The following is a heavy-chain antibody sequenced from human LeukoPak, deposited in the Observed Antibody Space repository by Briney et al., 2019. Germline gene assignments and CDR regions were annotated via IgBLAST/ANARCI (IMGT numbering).Heavy chain of an antibody. Sequence: ASVKVSCKASGYTFTSYGISWVRQAPGQGLEWMGWISAYNGNTNYAQKLQGRVTMTTDTSTSTAYMELRSLRSDDTAVYFCARHYYGSGTYYHFDSWGPGTLVTVSS. CDR2: ISAYNGNT. CDR1: GYTFTSYG. J-gene: IGHJ4*02. V-gene: IGHV1-18*01. D-gene: IGHD3-10*01. CDR3: ARHYYGSGTYYHFDS.